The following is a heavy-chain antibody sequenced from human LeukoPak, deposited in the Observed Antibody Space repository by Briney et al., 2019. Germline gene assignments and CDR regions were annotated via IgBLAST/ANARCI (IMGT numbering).Heavy chain of an antibody. V-gene: IGHV3-21*01. CDR3: VREGGEYLSGPFDY. D-gene: IGHD1-26*01. J-gene: IGHJ4*02. CDR2: ISSSSSYI. Sequence: GGSLRLSCAASGFSFSIYSMNWVRQAPGKGLEWVSSISSSSSYIYYADSVKGRFTISRDNANNSLYLQMNSLRAEDTAVYYCVREGGEYLSGPFDYWGRGTLVTVSS. CDR1: GFSFSIYS.